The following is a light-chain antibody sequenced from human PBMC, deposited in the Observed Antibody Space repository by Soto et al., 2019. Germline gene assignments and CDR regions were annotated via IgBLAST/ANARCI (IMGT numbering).Light chain of an antibody. CDR2: DAS. Sequence: IALTQSPATLSLSLGERATLSCRASQSVSSYLAWYQQKPGQAPRLLIYDASNRATGIPARFSGSGSGTDFTLTISSLEPEDFAVYYCQQRSNWPLTFGGGTRLEIK. CDR1: QSVSSY. V-gene: IGKV3-11*01. CDR3: QQRSNWPLT. J-gene: IGKJ5*01.